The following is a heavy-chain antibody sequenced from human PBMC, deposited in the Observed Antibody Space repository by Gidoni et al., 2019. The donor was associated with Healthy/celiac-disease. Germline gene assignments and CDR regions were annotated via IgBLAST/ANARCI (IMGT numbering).Heavy chain of an antibody. CDR3: AKDADIVVVPAAINRNWFDP. CDR1: GFTFSSYA. D-gene: IGHD2-2*01. V-gene: IGHV3-23*01. CDR2: ISGSGGST. J-gene: IGHJ5*02. Sequence: EVQLLESGGGLVQPGGSLRLSCAASGFTFSSYAMSWVRQAPGKGLEWVSAISGSGGSTYYADSVKGRFTISRDNSKNTLYLQMNSLRAEDTAVYYCAKDADIVVVPAAINRNWFDPWGQGTLVTVSS.